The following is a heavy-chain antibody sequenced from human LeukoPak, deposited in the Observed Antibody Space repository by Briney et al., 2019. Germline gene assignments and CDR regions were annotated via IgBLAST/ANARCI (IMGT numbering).Heavy chain of an antibody. CDR1: GGSISSYY. J-gene: IGHJ6*03. V-gene: IGHV4-4*07. D-gene: IGHD6-13*01. CDR2: IYTSGST. CDR3: ARDSAAAGRRNYYYYMDV. Sequence: PPETLSLTCTVSGGSISSYYWSWIRQPAGKGLEWIGRIYTSGSTNYNPSLKSRVTMSVDTSKNQFSLKLSSVTAADTAVYYCARDSAAAGRRNYYYYMDVWGKGTTVTVSS.